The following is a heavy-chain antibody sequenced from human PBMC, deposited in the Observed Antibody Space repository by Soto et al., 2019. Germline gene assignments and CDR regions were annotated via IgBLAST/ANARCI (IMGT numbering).Heavy chain of an antibody. Sequence: QVQLQESGPGLAKPSQTLSLTCTVSGGSISSGGYYWSWIRQHPGKGLEWIGYIYYSGSTYYNPSLKSRVTISVDTSKNQFSLKLSSVTAADTAVYYCARGDYGDQRFDYWGQGTLVTVSS. CDR2: IYYSGST. J-gene: IGHJ4*02. D-gene: IGHD4-17*01. CDR3: ARGDYGDQRFDY. CDR1: GGSISSGGYY. V-gene: IGHV4-31*03.